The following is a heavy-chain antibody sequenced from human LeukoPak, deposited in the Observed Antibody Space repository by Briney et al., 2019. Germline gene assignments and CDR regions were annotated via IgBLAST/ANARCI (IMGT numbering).Heavy chain of an antibody. D-gene: IGHD2-15*01. CDR2: LNPNTLVT. V-gene: IGHV1-2*02. CDR3: ARKDGGRDGMDV. CDR1: GYTFTDYY. J-gene: IGHJ6*02. Sequence: ASVKVSCRASGYTFTDYYMHWVRQAPGQGLEWMGWLNPNTLVTGYAQHFQGRVSMTWDTSISTGYMALNSLTSDDTAVYYCARKDGGRDGMDVWGQGTTVTVSS.